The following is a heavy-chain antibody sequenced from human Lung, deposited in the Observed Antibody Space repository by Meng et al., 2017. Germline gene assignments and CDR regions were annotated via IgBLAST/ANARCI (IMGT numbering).Heavy chain of an antibody. CDR2: TSTYNSNR. CDR1: GYSFTNYG. CDR3: ARGRHCSSTTCYLSDS. Sequence: QVHLVQSGPEGRKPGAPVKVSCHASGYSFTNYGINWVRQAPGKGLEWMGWTSTYNSNRNYAQSLQGRVTMTTDTSTTTAYMELRSLTFDDTAVYYCARGRHCSSTTCYLSDSWGQGTLVTVSS. V-gene: IGHV1-18*01. D-gene: IGHD2-2*01. J-gene: IGHJ4*02.